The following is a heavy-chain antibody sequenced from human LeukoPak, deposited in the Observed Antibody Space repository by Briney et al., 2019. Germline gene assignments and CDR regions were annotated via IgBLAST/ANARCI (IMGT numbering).Heavy chain of an antibody. CDR1: GFTFSNFW. D-gene: IGHD3-22*01. CDR3: ARIPIVLITSGGY. V-gene: IGHV3-7*03. Sequence: GGSLRLSCAASGFTFSNFWMNWVRQAPGKGLEWVANIKQDGSEKYYVDSVKGRFTISRDNAKNSLYLQMNSPRAEDTAVYYCARIPIVLITSGGYWGQGTLVTVSS. J-gene: IGHJ4*02. CDR2: IKQDGSEK.